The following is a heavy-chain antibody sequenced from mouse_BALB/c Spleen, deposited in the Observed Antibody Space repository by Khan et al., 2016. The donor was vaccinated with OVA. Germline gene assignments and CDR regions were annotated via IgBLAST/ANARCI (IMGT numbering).Heavy chain of an antibody. J-gene: IGHJ2*01. D-gene: IGHD1-3*01. V-gene: IGHV1-20*02. CDR3: ARKSGSDSDY. Sequence: VQLKQSGPELVKPGASVKISCKASGYSFTGYFMNWVMQSHGKSLEWIGRINPHIGETFYNQKFKDKATLTVDESSRTAHMELRSLASEDSAVYYCARKSGSDSDYWGQGTTLTVSS. CDR2: INPHIGET. CDR1: GYSFTGYF.